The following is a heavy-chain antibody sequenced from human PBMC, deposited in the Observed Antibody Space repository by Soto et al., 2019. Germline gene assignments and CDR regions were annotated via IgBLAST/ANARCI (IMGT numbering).Heavy chain of an antibody. V-gene: IGHV1-18*01. Sequence: ASVKVSCKTSGYTFFSYGISWVRQAPGQGLEWMGWISGYNGNTNYAQKFQARVTMTADTSTRTAYMELRSLRSDDTAFYYCARKSSSSSWFDPWGQGTLGTVS. J-gene: IGHJ5*02. CDR3: ARKSSSSSWFDP. CDR1: GYTFFSYG. CDR2: ISGYNGNT. D-gene: IGHD6-6*01.